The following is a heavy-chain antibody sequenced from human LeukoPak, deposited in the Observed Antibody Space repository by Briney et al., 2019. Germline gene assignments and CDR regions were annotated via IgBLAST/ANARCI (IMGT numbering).Heavy chain of an antibody. CDR1: GFTYSDYY. CDR2: ISSSGSTI. V-gene: IGHV3-11*01. Sequence: GGSLRLSCAASGFTYSDYYMSWIRQAPGKGLEWVSYISSSGSTIYYADSVKGRFTISRDNAKNSLYLQMNRLRAEDTAVYYCARRTPAAAFDIWGQGTMVTVSS. J-gene: IGHJ3*02. CDR3: ARRTPAAAFDI. D-gene: IGHD2-2*01.